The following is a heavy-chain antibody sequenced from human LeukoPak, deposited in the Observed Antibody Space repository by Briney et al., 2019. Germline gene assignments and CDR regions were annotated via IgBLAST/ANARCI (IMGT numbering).Heavy chain of an antibody. Sequence: PGGSLRLSCAASGFTFSSYAMHWVRQAPGKGLEWVAVISYDGSNKYYADSVKGRFTISRDNSKNTLYLQMNSLRAEDTAVYYCARALVVITQILKEPLDYWGQGTLVTVSS. D-gene: IGHD3-22*01. J-gene: IGHJ4*02. CDR1: GFTFSSYA. V-gene: IGHV3-30-3*01. CDR2: ISYDGSNK. CDR3: ARALVVITQILKEPLDY.